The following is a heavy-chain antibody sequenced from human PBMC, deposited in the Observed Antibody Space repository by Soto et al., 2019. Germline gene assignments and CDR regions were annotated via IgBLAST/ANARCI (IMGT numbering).Heavy chain of an antibody. CDR2: INQDGSEK. D-gene: IGHD3-10*01. CDR1: GFTFSTYW. J-gene: IGHJ4*02. CDR3: VRAGDYVSGTNPFDY. Sequence: GGSLRLSCAASGFTFSTYWMSWVRQAPGKGLEWVANINQDGSEKYYVDSVKGRFTISRDNAKNSLYLEMNSLRAEDTAVYYCVRAGDYVSGTNPFDYWGQGTMVTVSS. V-gene: IGHV3-7*01.